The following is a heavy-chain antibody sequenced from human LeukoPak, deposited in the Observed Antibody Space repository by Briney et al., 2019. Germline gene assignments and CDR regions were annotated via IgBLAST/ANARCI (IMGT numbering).Heavy chain of an antibody. D-gene: IGHD3-22*01. V-gene: IGHV4-4*07. CDR3: ARDFKYYYDSSYDAFDI. Sequence: PSETLSLTCTVSGGSTSSYYWNWIRQPAGKGLEWIGRIYTSGSTNYNPSLKSRVTMSVDTSKNQFSLKLSSVTAADTAVYYCARDFKYYYDSSYDAFDIWGQGTMVTVSS. CDR1: GGSTSSYY. J-gene: IGHJ3*02. CDR2: IYTSGST.